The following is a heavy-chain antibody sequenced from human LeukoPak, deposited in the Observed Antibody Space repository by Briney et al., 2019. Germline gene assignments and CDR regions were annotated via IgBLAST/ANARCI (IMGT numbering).Heavy chain of an antibody. CDR2: ISSGSRTI. CDR1: GFSFSGYS. D-gene: IGHD2-21*01. V-gene: IGHV3-48*01. J-gene: IGHJ4*02. CDR3: ARANPILDY. Sequence: GGSLRLSCAASGFSFSGYSMNWVRQAPGRGLEWISYISSGSRTIFYADSVKGRFTISRDNAKNSLYLLMDSLRADDTAVYYCARANPILDYWGQGTLVTVSS.